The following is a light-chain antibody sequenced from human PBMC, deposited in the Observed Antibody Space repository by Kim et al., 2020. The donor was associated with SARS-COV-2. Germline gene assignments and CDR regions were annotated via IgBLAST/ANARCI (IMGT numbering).Light chain of an antibody. V-gene: IGKV1-5*03. CDR2: KAS. CDR3: QQYNSYSPLT. Sequence: SVGDRVTIPCRANQSISDWLAWYQQKPGTAPNLLIFKASSLESGVPSRFSGSGSGTEFTLTISSLQPDDFATYYCQQYNSYSPLTFGGGTKVDIK. CDR1: QSISDW. J-gene: IGKJ4*01.